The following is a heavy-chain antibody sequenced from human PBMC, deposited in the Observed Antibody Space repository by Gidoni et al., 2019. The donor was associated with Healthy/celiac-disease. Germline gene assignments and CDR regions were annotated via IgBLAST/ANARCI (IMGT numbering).Heavy chain of an antibody. Sequence: QVQLVQSGAEVKKPGSSVKVSCKASGGTFSSYTISWVRQAPGQGLEWMGRIIPILGIANYAQKFQGRVTITADKSTSTAYMELSSLRSEDTAVYYCARGLESTDYDFWSGPYDYWGQGTLVTVSS. CDR2: IIPILGIA. V-gene: IGHV1-69*02. CDR1: GGTFSSYT. CDR3: ARGLESTDYDFWSGPYDY. J-gene: IGHJ4*02. D-gene: IGHD3-3*01.